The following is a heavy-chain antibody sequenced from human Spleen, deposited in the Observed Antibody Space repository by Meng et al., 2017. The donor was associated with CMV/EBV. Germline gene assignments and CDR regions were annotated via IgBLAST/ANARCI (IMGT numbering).Heavy chain of an antibody. V-gene: IGHV3-33*03. D-gene: IGHD2-2*01. J-gene: IGHJ6*02. Sequence: GESLKISCAASGFSFSTYGMHWVRQAPGKGLEWVAAVWYDGTNKYYGDSVRGRFTIARDNPKNTLYLQLHSLRDEDTAVYYCAKGVVVVPAAIWDYYGMDVWGQGTTVTVSS. CDR3: AKGVVVVPAAIWDYYGMDV. CDR1: GFSFSTYG. CDR2: VWYDGTNK.